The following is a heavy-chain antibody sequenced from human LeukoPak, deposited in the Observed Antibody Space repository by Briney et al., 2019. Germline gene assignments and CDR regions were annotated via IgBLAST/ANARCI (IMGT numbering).Heavy chain of an antibody. V-gene: IGHV4-34*01. D-gene: IGHD3-9*01. J-gene: IGHJ4*02. CDR1: GGSIISYY. Sequence: PSETLSLTCTVSGGSIISYYWSWIRQPPGKGLEWIGEINHSGSTNYNPSLKSRVTISVDTSKNQFSLKLSSVTAADMAVYYCARVRKAYYDILTGYQTPYYFDYWGQGTLVTVSS. CDR3: ARVRKAYYDILTGYQTPYYFDY. CDR2: INHSGST.